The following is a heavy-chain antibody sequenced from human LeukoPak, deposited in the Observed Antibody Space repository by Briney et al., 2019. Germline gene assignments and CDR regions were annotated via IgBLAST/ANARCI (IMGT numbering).Heavy chain of an antibody. Sequence: GGSLRLSCAASGFTFSSYGMSWVRQAPGKGLEWVSAISGSGGSTYYADPVKGRFTISRDNSKNTLYLQMNSLRAEDTAVYYCAKEGELEYYYYMDVWGKGTTVTISS. CDR3: AKEGELEYYYYMDV. V-gene: IGHV3-23*01. D-gene: IGHD3-10*01. J-gene: IGHJ6*03. CDR1: GFTFSSYG. CDR2: ISGSGGST.